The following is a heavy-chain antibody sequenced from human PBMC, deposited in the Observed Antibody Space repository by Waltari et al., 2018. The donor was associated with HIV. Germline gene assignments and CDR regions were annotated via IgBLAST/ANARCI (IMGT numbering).Heavy chain of an antibody. CDR1: GGTFRSYI. V-gene: IGHV1-46*01. J-gene: IGHJ6*02. CDR2: INPRVGST. D-gene: IGHD6-13*01. Sequence: QVQLVQSGAEVKKPGSSVKVSCKASGGTFRSYIIIWVRQAPGKGLEWMGIINPRVGSTSYAQKIQGRGTMTRDTSTSTVYMELSSLRSEDTAVYYCASGYIPYGMDVWGQGTTVTVSS. CDR3: ASGYIPYGMDV.